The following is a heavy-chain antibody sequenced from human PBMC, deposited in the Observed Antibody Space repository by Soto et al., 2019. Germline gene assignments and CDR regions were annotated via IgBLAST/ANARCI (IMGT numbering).Heavy chain of an antibody. CDR1: GGTLSSYA. J-gene: IGHJ6*02. V-gene: IGHV1-69*06. CDR2: IIPIFGTA. Sequence: ASVKTSCKASGGTLSSYAISWVRQAPEQGLEWMGGIIPIFGTANYAQKFQGRVTITADNSKNTLYLEMNGLRAEDTAVYYCAKDFLQDWGQDYYYGMDVWGQGTTVTVSS. CDR3: AKDFLQDWGQDYYYGMDV. D-gene: IGHD7-27*01.